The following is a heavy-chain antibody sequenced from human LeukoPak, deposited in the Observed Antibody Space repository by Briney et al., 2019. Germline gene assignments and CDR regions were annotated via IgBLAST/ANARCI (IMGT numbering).Heavy chain of an antibody. J-gene: IGHJ6*03. CDR2: IYTSGST. V-gene: IGHV4-4*07. D-gene: IGHD6-19*01. CDR1: GGFISSYY. Sequence: SETLSLTCTVSGGFISSYYWSWIRQPAGKGLEWIGRIYTSGSTNYNPSLKSRVTMSVDTSKNQFSLKLSSVTAADTAVYYCAREGMYSSTFYYYYYYMDVWGKGTTVTVSS. CDR3: AREGMYSSTFYYYYYYMDV.